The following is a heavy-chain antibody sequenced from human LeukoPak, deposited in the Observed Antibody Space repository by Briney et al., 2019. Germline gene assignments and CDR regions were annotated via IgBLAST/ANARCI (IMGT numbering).Heavy chain of an antibody. CDR1: GFTFSSYW. V-gene: IGHV3-74*01. CDR3: ANGYSSTYYNALDI. Sequence: GGSLRLSCAASGFTFSSYWMHWVRQAPGKGLVWVSRINSDGSSTTYADSVKSRFTTSRDNAKNTLYLQTSSLRVEDTAVYYCANGYSSTYYNALDIRGQGTMVTVSS. CDR2: INSDGSST. D-gene: IGHD6-13*01. J-gene: IGHJ3*02.